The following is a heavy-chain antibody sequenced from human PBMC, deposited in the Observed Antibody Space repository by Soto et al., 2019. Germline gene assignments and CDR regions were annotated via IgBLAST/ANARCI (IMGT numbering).Heavy chain of an antibody. Sequence: ESGGDLVQPGGSLRLSCAASGFTFSNYYMTWVRQAPGKGLEWVANIKQDCRENYYVDSVRGRFTISRDNAKKSLYLQMNTVGAEDTAVYYCARDLYGVFDYWGQGTLVTVSS. V-gene: IGHV3-7*05. CDR1: GFTFSNYY. J-gene: IGHJ4*02. D-gene: IGHD4-17*01. CDR3: ARDLYGVFDY. CDR2: IKQDCREN.